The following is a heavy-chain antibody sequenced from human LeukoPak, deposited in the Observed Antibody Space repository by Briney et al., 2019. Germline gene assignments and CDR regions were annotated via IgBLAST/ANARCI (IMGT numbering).Heavy chain of an antibody. CDR1: HYTFTSYG. Sequence: GASVKVSCKASHYTFTSYGISWVRQAPGQGLEWMGWISAYNGNTSYAQKLQGRVTMTTDTSTSTAYIELRSLRSDDTAVYYCARDGGVSTSANDYWGQGTLVTVSS. J-gene: IGHJ4*02. CDR3: ARDGGVSTSANDY. V-gene: IGHV1-18*01. D-gene: IGHD2-2*01. CDR2: ISAYNGNT.